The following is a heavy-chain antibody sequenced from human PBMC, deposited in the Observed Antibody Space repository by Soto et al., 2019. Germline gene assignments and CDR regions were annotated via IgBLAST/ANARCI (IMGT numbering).Heavy chain of an antibody. Sequence: ASVKVSCKASGGTFSSYAMSWVRQAPGQGLEWMGGIIPIFGIANYAQKFQGRVTITADESTSTAYMELSSLRSEDTAVYYCARDVTSAYCGGDCSPAFDYWGQGTLVTVSS. V-gene: IGHV1-69*13. D-gene: IGHD2-21*02. CDR3: ARDVTSAYCGGDCSPAFDY. CDR1: GGTFSSYA. J-gene: IGHJ4*02. CDR2: IIPIFGIA.